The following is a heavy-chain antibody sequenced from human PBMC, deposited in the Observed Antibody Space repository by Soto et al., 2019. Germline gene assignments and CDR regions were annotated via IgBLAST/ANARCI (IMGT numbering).Heavy chain of an antibody. J-gene: IGHJ6*02. CDR3: CSGWYQNYYYYYGMDV. CDR1: GFTFSSYS. Sequence: EVQLVESGGGLVQPGGSLRLSCAASGFTFSSYSMNWVRQAPGKGLEWVSYISSSSSTIYYADSVKGRFTISRDNAKNSLYLQMNSLRDEDTAVYYCCSGWYQNYYYYYGMDVWGQGTTVTVSS. D-gene: IGHD6-19*01. V-gene: IGHV3-48*02. CDR2: ISSSSSTI.